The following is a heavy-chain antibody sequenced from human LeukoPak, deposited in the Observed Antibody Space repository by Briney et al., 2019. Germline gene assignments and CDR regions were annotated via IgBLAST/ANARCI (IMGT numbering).Heavy chain of an antibody. CDR3: AKEAYYYDSSHAFDI. J-gene: IGHJ3*02. V-gene: IGHV3-9*01. CDR1: GFTFNDYA. CDR2: ISWNSGSR. Sequence: PGGSLRLSCAASGFTFNDYAMHWVRQAPGKGLEWVPGISWNSGSRGYADSVKGRFTISRDNVKNSLYLQMNSLRAEDTALYYCAKEAYYYDSSHAFDIWGQGTMVTVSS. D-gene: IGHD3-22*01.